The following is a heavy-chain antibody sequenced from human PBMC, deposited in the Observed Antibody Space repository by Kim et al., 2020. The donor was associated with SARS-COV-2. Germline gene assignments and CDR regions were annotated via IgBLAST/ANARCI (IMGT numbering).Heavy chain of an antibody. CDR1: GFIFSNSW. J-gene: IGHJ4*02. CDR2: INADGTKT. CDR3: TRGYTYRDY. D-gene: IGHD5-18*01. Sequence: GGSLRLCAASGFIFSNSWMHWVRKAPGKGLVWVSRINADGTKTNYADSVKGRFTISRDNAKNTVYLQMNSLRDEDTAVYYCTRGYTYRDYWGQGTLVTVSS. V-gene: IGHV3-74*01.